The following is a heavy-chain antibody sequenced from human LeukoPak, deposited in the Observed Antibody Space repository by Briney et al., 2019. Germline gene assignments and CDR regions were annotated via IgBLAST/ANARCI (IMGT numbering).Heavy chain of an antibody. CDR2: IYYSGST. CDR3: ARATIDYDYVWGSYRLGYYFDY. V-gene: IGHV4-39*07. CDR1: GFTFSSYS. D-gene: IGHD3-16*02. J-gene: IGHJ4*02. Sequence: GSLRLSCAASGFTFSSYSMNWVRQPPGKGLEWIGSIYYSGSTYYNPSLKSRVTISVDTSKNQFSLKLSSVTAADTAVYYCARATIDYDYVWGSYRLGYYFDYWGQGTLVTVSS.